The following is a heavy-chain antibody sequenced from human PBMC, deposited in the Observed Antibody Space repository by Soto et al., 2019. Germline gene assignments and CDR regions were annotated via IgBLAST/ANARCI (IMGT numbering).Heavy chain of an antibody. CDR2: IYWDGDK. Sequence: QINLIESGPTLVKPTQTLTLTCTFSGFSLSTSGAAVGWVRQPPGRALEWLALIYWDGDKRYNASRGNRLTTTKDTSMNQVVLTLTNVDPADTATYYCAHRATMTIFGLIMGNGISFDPWGQGTRFIFSS. CDR1: GFSLSTSGAA. J-gene: IGHJ5*02. D-gene: IGHD3-3*01. CDR3: AHRATMTIFGLIMGNGISFDP. V-gene: IGHV2-5*02.